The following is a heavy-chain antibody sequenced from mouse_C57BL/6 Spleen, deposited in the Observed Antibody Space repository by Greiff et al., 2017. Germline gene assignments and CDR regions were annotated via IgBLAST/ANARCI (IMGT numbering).Heavy chain of an antibody. Sequence: EVKLVESGGGLVKPGGSLKLSCAASGFTFSSYAMSWVRQTPEKRLEWVATISDGGSYTYYQDNVKGRITISRDNAKNTLYLQRSHLKSEDTAMYYCARGPYYYGSSYDWYFDVWGTGTTVTVSS. CDR1: GFTFSSYA. CDR2: ISDGGSYT. J-gene: IGHJ1*03. V-gene: IGHV5-4*03. D-gene: IGHD1-1*01. CDR3: ARGPYYYGSSYDWYFDV.